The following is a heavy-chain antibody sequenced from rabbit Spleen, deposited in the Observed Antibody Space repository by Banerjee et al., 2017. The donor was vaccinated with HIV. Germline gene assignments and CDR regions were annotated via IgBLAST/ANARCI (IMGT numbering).Heavy chain of an antibody. CDR3: ARDTGSSFSSYGMDL. CDR1: GFDFSTYY. J-gene: IGHJ6*01. Sequence: QLKESGGGLVRPGGSLKLSCKGSGFDFSTYYMSWVRQAPGKGLEWIGYIDPFFGTTYYASWVNGRFTISSHNAQNTLYLQLNSLTVADTATYFCARDTGSSFSSYGMDLWGQGTLVTVS. V-gene: IGHV1S7*01. D-gene: IGHD8-1*01. CDR2: IDPFFGTT.